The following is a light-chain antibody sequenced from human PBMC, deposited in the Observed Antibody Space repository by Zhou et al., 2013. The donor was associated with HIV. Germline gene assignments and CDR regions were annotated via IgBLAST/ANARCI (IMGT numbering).Light chain of an antibody. Sequence: DIQMTQSPSSLSASVGDRVTITCRASQGISSSLAWYQHNPGKAPKLLIYAASTLQSGVPSRFSGSGSGTEFSLTISSLQPEDSATYYCQQLNSPPYTFGQGTKLEIK. CDR2: AAS. CDR3: QQLNSPPYT. J-gene: IGKJ2*01. V-gene: IGKV1-9*01. CDR1: QGISSS.